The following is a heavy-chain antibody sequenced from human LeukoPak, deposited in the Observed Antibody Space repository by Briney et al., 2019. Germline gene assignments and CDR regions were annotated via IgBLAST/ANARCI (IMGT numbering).Heavy chain of an antibody. CDR2: INHSGST. Sequence: SETLSLTCAVYGGSFSGYYWSWIRQPPGKGLEWIGEINHSGSTNYNPSLKSRVTISVDTSKNQFSLKLSSVTAADTAVYYCAKGCYDSSGYYREYWGQGTLVTVSS. D-gene: IGHD3-22*01. V-gene: IGHV4-34*01. CDR1: GGSFSGYY. J-gene: IGHJ4*02. CDR3: AKGCYDSSGYYREY.